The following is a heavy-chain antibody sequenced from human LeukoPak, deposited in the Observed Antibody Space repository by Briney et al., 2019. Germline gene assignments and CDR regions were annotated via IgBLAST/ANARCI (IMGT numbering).Heavy chain of an antibody. D-gene: IGHD2/OR15-2a*01. J-gene: IGHJ4*02. CDR3: AGNPRGETTFFDY. Sequence: PSETLSLTCTVSGGSISSSSYYWGWIRQPPGKGLEWIGSIYYSGSTYYNPSLKSRVTISVDTSKNQFPLKLSSVTAADTAVVYCAGNPRGETTFFDYWGQGTLVTVSS. CDR2: IYYSGST. CDR1: GGSISSSSYY. V-gene: IGHV4-39*01.